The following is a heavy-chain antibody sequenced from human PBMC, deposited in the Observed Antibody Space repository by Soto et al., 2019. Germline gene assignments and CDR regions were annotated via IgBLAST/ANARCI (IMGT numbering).Heavy chain of an antibody. Sequence: GGSLRLSCAASGFTFGNFAMHWVRQAPGKGLDWVSGISWNTGTIDYADSVKGRFTISRDNAERSLYLQMNNLRAEDTAVYYCARAPGYCTGGACANLGYFEYWGLGTLVTVSS. CDR3: ARAPGYCTGGACANLGYFEY. J-gene: IGHJ4*03. V-gene: IGHV3-9*01. D-gene: IGHD2-8*02. CDR1: GFTFGNFA. CDR2: ISWNTGTI.